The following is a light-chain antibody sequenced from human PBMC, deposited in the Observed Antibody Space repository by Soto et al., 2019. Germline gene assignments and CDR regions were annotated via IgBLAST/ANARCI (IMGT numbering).Light chain of an antibody. Sequence: QSALTQPPSASGSPGQSVAISCTGTSSDVGGYNYVSWYQQHPGKAPKLMIYDVNNRPSGVSNRFSGSKSGNTASLTISGLQAEDEADYYCSSFTISRNTVIFGGGTKVTVL. CDR2: DVN. J-gene: IGLJ2*01. CDR1: SSDVGGYNY. CDR3: SSFTISRNTVI. V-gene: IGLV2-14*01.